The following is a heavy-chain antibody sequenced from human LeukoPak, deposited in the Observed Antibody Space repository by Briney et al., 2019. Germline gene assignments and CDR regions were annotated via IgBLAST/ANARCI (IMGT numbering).Heavy chain of an antibody. CDR1: GFIFSDYW. CDR3: ARVVDHDYGDYYLDY. Sequence: GGSLRLSCAASGFIFSDYWMSWVRQAPGKGLEWVANIKQYGSEKYYVDSVKGRFTISRDNAKNSLFLQMNSLRAEDTAVYYCARVVDHDYGDYYLDYWGQGTLVTVSS. J-gene: IGHJ4*02. CDR2: IKQYGSEK. D-gene: IGHD4-17*01. V-gene: IGHV3-7*03.